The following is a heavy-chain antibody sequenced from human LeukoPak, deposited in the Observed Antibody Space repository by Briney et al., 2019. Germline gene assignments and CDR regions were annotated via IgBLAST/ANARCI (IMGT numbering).Heavy chain of an antibody. CDR3: ARVHPGYKSAFLRAFDM. D-gene: IGHD1-14*01. CDR2: MNPKNGNT. V-gene: IGHV1-8*03. Sequence: ASVKVSCQASGYTFTSLYISWVRPANGQGLEWLGWMNPKNGNTGYAQKFRGRVTITRDTSESIAYMELSGLRSDDTAVYYCARVHPGYKSAFLRAFDMWGQGTMVIVSS. CDR1: GYTFTSLY. J-gene: IGHJ3*02.